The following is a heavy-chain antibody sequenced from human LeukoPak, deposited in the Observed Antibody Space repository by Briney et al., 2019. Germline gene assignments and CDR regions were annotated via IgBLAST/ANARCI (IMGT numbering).Heavy chain of an antibody. CDR2: ISGSGGST. J-gene: IGHJ4*02. Sequence: PGGSLRLSCAASGFTFSNYAMNWVRQAPGKGLEWVSAISGSGGSTCYADSVKGRFTISRDNSKNTLYLQMNSLRAEDTAVYYCAKAVRAASTVATSAGFDYWGQGTLVTVSS. D-gene: IGHD4-23*01. CDR3: AKAVRAASTVATSAGFDY. V-gene: IGHV3-23*01. CDR1: GFTFSNYA.